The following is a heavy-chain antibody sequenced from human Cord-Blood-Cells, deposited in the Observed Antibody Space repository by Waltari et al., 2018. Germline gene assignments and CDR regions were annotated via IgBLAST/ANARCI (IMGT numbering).Heavy chain of an antibody. CDR2: IWYDGSNK. CDR1: GFTFSSYG. Sequence: QVQLVESGGGVVQPGRSLRLSCAASGFTFSSYGMLWVRQAPGKGLEWVAVIWYDGSNKYYADSVKGRFTISRDNSKNTLYLQMNSLRAEDTAVYYCARDGYYDFWSGYYTDFDYWGQGTLVTVSS. V-gene: IGHV3-33*01. J-gene: IGHJ4*02. D-gene: IGHD3-3*01. CDR3: ARDGYYDFWSGYYTDFDY.